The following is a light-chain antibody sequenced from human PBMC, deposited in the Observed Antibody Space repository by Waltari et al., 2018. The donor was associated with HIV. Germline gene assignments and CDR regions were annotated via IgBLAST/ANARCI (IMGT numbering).Light chain of an antibody. V-gene: IGLV3-1*01. CDR2: QDK. CDR3: QVWDSGTGV. J-gene: IGLJ1*01. CDR1: NLGDTY. Sequence: SYDLTQPPSVSVSPGQTATITCSGDNLGDTYVSWYQQKPGQSPVLVIHQDKKRPSGISERFSGSNSGNPATLTISGTQAMDEAVYYCQVWDSGTGVFGPGTKVTVL.